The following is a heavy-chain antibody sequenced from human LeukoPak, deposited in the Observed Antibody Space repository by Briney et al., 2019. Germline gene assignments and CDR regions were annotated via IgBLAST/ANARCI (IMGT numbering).Heavy chain of an antibody. CDR3: SRILYWGKSTYFDY. V-gene: IGHV5-51*01. CDR2: IYPGDSDT. D-gene: IGHD3-16*01. Sequence: PGASMKISSKGSGCGFTSYWIGWVRRMPAKGLEWRGMIYPGDSDTRYSPSFQGQVTISADKSISNVYLQWSTLTASDNGMYYCSRILYWGKSTYFDYWGRDTLVTVSS. CDR1: GCGFTSYW. J-gene: IGHJ4*02.